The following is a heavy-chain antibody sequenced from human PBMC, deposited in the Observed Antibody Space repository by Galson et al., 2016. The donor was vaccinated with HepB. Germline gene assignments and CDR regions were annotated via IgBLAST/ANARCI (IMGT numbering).Heavy chain of an antibody. D-gene: IGHD1-1*01. V-gene: IGHV3-11*01. CDR1: GFTFHDYF. J-gene: IGHJ4*02. Sequence: SLRLSCAASGFTFHDYFMTWIRQAPGKGLEWVSYISSSGNTIYYGDSVKGRFTISRDNAKDSLYLQMNSLRAEDTAVYYCARHPRSWKAYYFDYWGQGILVAVSS. CDR2: ISSSGNTI. CDR3: ARHPRSWKAYYFDY.